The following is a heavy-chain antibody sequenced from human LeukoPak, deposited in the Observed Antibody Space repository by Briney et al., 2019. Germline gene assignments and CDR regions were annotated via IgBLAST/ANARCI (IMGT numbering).Heavy chain of an antibody. J-gene: IGHJ4*02. CDR1: GYTFTDYY. CDR2: INPNSGDT. Sequence: ASVKVSCKASGYTFTDYYIHWVRQAPGQGLEWMGWINPNSGDTKSAQKLQGRLTMTRDTSITAAYMDLSRLTSDDTAVYYCTRDDIVGARDFDYWGQGTLVTVSS. CDR3: TRDDIVGARDFDY. V-gene: IGHV1-2*02. D-gene: IGHD1-26*01.